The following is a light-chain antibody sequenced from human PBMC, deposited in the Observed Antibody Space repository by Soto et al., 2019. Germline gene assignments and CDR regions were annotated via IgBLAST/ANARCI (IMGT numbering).Light chain of an antibody. CDR3: SSYRDSNTLV. CDR2: EVS. Sequence: QSALTQPASVSGSPGQSITISCTGTSSDIGDYNYVSWYQQHPGKAPKLMIYEVSNRPSGVSNRYSGSKSDNTASLTISGLQAEDEADYYCSSYRDSNTLVFGGGTKLTVL. CDR1: SSDIGDYNY. J-gene: IGLJ2*01. V-gene: IGLV2-14*01.